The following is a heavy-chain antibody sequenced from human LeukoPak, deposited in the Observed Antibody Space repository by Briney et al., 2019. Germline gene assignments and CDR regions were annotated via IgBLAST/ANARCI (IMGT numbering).Heavy chain of an antibody. CDR1: GGSISSYY. D-gene: IGHD3-10*01. Sequence: PSETLSLTCTVSGGSISSYYWSWIRQPAGKGLEWIGRIYTSGSTNYNPSLKSRVTMSVDTSKNQFSLKLSSVTAADTAVYYCARESGAYYYGSGSYYNVETFDYWGQGTLVTVSS. CDR2: IYTSGST. J-gene: IGHJ4*02. CDR3: ARESGAYYYGSGSYYNVETFDY. V-gene: IGHV4-4*07.